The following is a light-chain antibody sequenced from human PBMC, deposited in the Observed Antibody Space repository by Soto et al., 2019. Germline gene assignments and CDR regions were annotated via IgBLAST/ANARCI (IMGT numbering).Light chain of an antibody. V-gene: IGLV2-8*01. CDR2: GVT. CDR3: SSYAGSSIYV. Sequence: QSALTQPPSASGSPGQSVTFSCTGTSGDVGRYDYVSWYQQHPGKAPKLLIYGVTKRPAGVPDRFSGSKSGNTASLTVSGLQTEDEAYYYCSSYAGSSIYVFGTGTKATVL. CDR1: SGDVGRYDY. J-gene: IGLJ1*01.